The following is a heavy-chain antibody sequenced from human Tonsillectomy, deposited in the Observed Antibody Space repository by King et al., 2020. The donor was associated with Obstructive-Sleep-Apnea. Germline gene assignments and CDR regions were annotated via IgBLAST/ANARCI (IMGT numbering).Heavy chain of an antibody. V-gene: IGHV1-18*04. CDR3: ARDSVPKYLRFLEWLRPGGIDY. CDR2: ISAYNGNT. D-gene: IGHD3-3*01. Sequence: VQLVQSGAEVKKPGASVKVSCKASGYTFTSYGISWVRQAPGQGLEWMGWISAYNGNTNYAQKLQGRVTMTTDTSTSTAYMELRSLRSDDTAVYYCARDSVPKYLRFLEWLRPGGIDYWGQGTLVTVSS. J-gene: IGHJ4*02. CDR1: GYTFTSYG.